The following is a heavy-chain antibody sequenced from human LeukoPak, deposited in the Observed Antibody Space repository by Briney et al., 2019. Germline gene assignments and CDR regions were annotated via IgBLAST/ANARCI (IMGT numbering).Heavy chain of an antibody. J-gene: IGHJ4*02. CDR2: INPNSGDT. D-gene: IGHD5-18*01. CDR1: GYTFTSYD. Sequence: ASVKVSCKASGYTFTSYDINWVRQAPGQGLEWMGWINPNSGDTGYAKKLQGEVTMTRNTSISTAYMEVSSLRSEDTAVYYCARGYSYVYNYWGQGTLVTVSS. V-gene: IGHV1-8*01. CDR3: ARGYSYVYNY.